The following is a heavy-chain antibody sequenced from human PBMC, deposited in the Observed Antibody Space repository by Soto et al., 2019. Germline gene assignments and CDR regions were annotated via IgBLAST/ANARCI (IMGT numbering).Heavy chain of an antibody. V-gene: IGHV3-33*01. CDR2: IWYDGSNK. Sequence: QVQLVESGGGVVQPGRSLRLSCAASGFTFSSYGMRWVRQAPGKGLEWVAVIWYDGSNKYYADSVKGRFTISRDNSKNTLYLQMNSLRAEDTAVYYCARGTTVTTRLGWYFDLWGRGTLVTVSS. CDR1: GFTFSSYG. J-gene: IGHJ2*01. CDR3: ARGTTVTTRLGWYFDL. D-gene: IGHD4-17*01.